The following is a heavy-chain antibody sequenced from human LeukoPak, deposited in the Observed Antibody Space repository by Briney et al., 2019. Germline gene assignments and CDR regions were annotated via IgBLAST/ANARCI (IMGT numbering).Heavy chain of an antibody. D-gene: IGHD3-22*01. CDR3: AREWSGYDSSGYYI. Sequence: SETLSLTCAVSGYSIRSGYYWGWIRQPPGKGLEWIGSIYHSGSTYYNPSLKSRVTISVDTSKNQFSLKLCSVTDAHTAVYYCAREWSGYDSSGYYIWGQGTLVTVSS. CDR2: IYHSGST. CDR1: GYSIRSGYY. V-gene: IGHV4-38-2*02. J-gene: IGHJ4*02.